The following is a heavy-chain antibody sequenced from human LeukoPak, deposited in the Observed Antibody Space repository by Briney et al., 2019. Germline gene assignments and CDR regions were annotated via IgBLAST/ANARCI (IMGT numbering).Heavy chain of an antibody. Sequence: GGSLRLSCAASGFTFSSYAMHWVRRAPGKGLEWVAVISYDGSNKYYADSVKGRFTISRDNSKNTLYLQMNSLRAEDTAVYYCARDWIGKTSINWFDPWGQGTLVTVSS. CDR1: GFTFSSYA. CDR2: ISYDGSNK. V-gene: IGHV3-30-3*01. CDR3: ARDWIGKTSINWFDP. J-gene: IGHJ5*02. D-gene: IGHD2-2*03.